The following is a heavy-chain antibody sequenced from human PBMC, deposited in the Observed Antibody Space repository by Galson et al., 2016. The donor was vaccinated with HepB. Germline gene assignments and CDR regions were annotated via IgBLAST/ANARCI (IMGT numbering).Heavy chain of an antibody. CDR1: GYSFDSYW. Sequence: QSGAEVKQPGDSLKISCKASGYSFDSYWIGWVRQMPGKGLEWIGIVFLDDSDTRYSPSSQGQVTISADKSISTAYLQWRSLKASDSAFYYCARQVSSATDAFDIWGQGTMVTVSS. J-gene: IGHJ3*02. D-gene: IGHD2/OR15-2a*01. CDR3: ARQVSSATDAFDI. CDR2: VFLDDSDT. V-gene: IGHV5-51*01.